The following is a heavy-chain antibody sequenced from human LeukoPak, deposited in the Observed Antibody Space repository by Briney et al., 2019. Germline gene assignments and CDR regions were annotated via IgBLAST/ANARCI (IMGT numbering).Heavy chain of an antibody. V-gene: IGHV4-61*01. Sequence: SETPSLTCTVSGGSVSSASFYWSWIRQPPGKGLEWIGYIYYSGSTNYNPSLKSRVTISVDTSKNQFSLKLSSVTAADTAVYYCARDYSSGWYWFDPWGQGTLVTVSS. CDR2: IYYSGST. J-gene: IGHJ5*02. CDR3: ARDYSSGWYWFDP. D-gene: IGHD6-19*01. CDR1: GGSVSSASFY.